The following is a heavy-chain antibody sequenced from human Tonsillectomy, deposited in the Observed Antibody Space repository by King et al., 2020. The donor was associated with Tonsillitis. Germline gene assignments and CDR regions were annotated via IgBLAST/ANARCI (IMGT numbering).Heavy chain of an antibody. CDR3: AKEGPVVRGIIINALEI. D-gene: IGHD3-10*01. CDR2: ITPVFGTA. J-gene: IGHJ3*02. Sequence: QLVQSGAEVKKPGSSVKVSCKASGGTFSSYGIKWVRQAPGQGLEWMGGITPVFGTANNAQKFQGRVTFSADASTGTVSMELSNLRSEDTAVYYCAKEGPVVRGIIINALEIWGQGTMVIVSP. CDR1: GGTFSSYG. V-gene: IGHV1-69*12.